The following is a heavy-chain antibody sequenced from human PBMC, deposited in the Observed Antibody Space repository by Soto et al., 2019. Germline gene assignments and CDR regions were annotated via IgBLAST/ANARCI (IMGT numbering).Heavy chain of an antibody. V-gene: IGHV1-3*01. D-gene: IGHD6-13*01. J-gene: IGHJ3*02. Sequence: QVQLVQSGAEVKKPGASVKVSCKASGYTFTSYAMHWVRQAPGQRLEWMGWINAGNGNTKYSQKFQGRVTITRDRSASTAYMELSSLRCEYTAVYYCARDWAAAGYDAFDIWGQGTMVTVSS. CDR1: GYTFTSYA. CDR2: INAGNGNT. CDR3: ARDWAAAGYDAFDI.